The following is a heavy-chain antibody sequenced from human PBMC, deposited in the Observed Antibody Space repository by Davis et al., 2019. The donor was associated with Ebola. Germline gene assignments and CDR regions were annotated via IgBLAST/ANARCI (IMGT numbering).Heavy chain of an antibody. CDR1: GYTFTYRY. CDR3: ASSIAVAGTFYYYGMDV. CDR2: ITPFNGNT. D-gene: IGHD6-19*01. V-gene: IGHV1-45*02. J-gene: IGHJ6*02. Sequence: SVQVSCNASGYTFTYRYLLWVRQAPGQALEWMGWITPFNGNTNYAQKFQDRVTITRDRSMSTAYMELSSLRSEDTAMYYCASSIAVAGTFYYYGMDVWGQGTTVTVSS.